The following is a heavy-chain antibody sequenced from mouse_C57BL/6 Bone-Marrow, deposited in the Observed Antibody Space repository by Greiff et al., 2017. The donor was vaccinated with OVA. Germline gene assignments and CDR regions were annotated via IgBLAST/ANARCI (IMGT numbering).Heavy chain of an antibody. CDR1: SLTLLLYA. CDR3: ARRLFYAMDY. V-gene: IGHV5-9*01. Sequence: EVKLMESGGGLVKPGGSLKLSCAASSLTLLLYAMSWVRQTPEKRLEWVATISGGGGNTYYPDSVKGRFTISRDNAKNTLYLQMSSLRSEDTALYYCARRLFYAMDYWGQGTSVTVSS. CDR2: ISGGGGNT. D-gene: IGHD1-1*01. J-gene: IGHJ4*01.